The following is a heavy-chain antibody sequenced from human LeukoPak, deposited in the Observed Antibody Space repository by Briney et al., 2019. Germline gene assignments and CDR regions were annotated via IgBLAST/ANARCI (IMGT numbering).Heavy chain of an antibody. V-gene: IGHV3-23*01. J-gene: IGHJ5*02. CDR1: GFTFSSYA. Sequence: GGSLRLSCAASGFTFSSYAMNWVRQVPGKGLGWVATIVGDGYKAYYADSVKGRFVISRDNSQNTLYLQMNSLRAEDTSIYYCAKDIVFLFGDPRGQGALVTVSS. CDR2: IVGDGYKA. D-gene: IGHD2-15*01. CDR3: AKDIVFLFGDP.